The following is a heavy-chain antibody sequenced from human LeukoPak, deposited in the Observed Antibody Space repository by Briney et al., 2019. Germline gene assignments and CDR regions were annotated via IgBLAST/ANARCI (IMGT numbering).Heavy chain of an antibody. CDR1: GGSINTDIYY. CDR2: IHYSGST. V-gene: IGHV4-39*01. J-gene: IGHJ4*02. D-gene: IGHD3-3*01. CDR3: ARLWSGYRPPDY. Sequence: SETLSLTCTASGGSINTDIYYWGWIRQHPGKGLEWIGSIHYSGSTYYNPSLNSRVTISVDTSRNQISLKLSSVTAADTAVYFCARLWSGYRPPDYWGRGTLVTVSS.